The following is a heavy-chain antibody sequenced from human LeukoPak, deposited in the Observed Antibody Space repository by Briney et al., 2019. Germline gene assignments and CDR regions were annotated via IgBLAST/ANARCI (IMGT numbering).Heavy chain of an antibody. Sequence: SETLSLTCTVAAGSISSSSYYWGWIRQPPGKGLGWSGSIYYSGSTYYNPSLKSRVTISVDTSKNQFSLKLSSVTAADTAVYYCAREVAVAGTYYFDYWGQGTLVTVSS. V-gene: IGHV4-39*02. D-gene: IGHD6-19*01. CDR2: IYYSGST. J-gene: IGHJ4*02. CDR3: AREVAVAGTYYFDY. CDR1: AGSISSSSYY.